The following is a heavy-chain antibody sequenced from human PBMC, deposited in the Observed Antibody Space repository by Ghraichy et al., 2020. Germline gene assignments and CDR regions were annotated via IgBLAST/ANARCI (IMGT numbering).Heavy chain of an antibody. CDR1: GGTFSSYA. V-gene: IGHV1-69*13. CDR3: ARKNIVVERDWYFDL. J-gene: IGHJ2*01. CDR2: IIPIFGTA. Sequence: SVKVSCKASGGTFSSYAISWVRQAPGQGLEWMGGIIPIFGTANYAQKFQGRVTITADESTSTAYMELSSLRSEDTAVYYCARKNIVVERDWYFDLWGRGTLVTVSS. D-gene: IGHD2-21*01.